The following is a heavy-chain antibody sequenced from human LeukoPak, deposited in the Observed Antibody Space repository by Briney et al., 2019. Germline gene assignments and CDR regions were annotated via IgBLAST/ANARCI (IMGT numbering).Heavy chain of an antibody. CDR1: GGSISSSSYY. CDR3: ARHKDSSGWSALDR. J-gene: IGHJ4*02. V-gene: IGHV4-39*01. D-gene: IGHD6-19*01. CDR2: IYYSGST. Sequence: PSETLSLTCTVSGGSISSSSYYWGWIRQPPGKGLEWIGSIYYSGSTYYNPSLKSRVTISVDTSKNQFSLKLSSVTAADTAVYYCARHKDSSGWSALDRWGQGTLVTVSS.